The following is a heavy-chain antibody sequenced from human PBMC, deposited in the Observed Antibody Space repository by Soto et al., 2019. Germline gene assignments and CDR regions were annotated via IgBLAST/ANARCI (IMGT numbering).Heavy chain of an antibody. J-gene: IGHJ5*02. Sequence: QVPLVQSGAEVKKPGASVKVSCKASGYTFTSYGISWVRQAPGQGLEWMGWISAYNGNTNYAQKLQGRVTMTTDTSTSTAYMELRSLRSDDTAVYYCARDVYGDYVRGNNWFDPWGQGTLVTVSS. V-gene: IGHV1-18*01. CDR3: ARDVYGDYVRGNNWFDP. CDR2: ISAYNGNT. CDR1: GYTFTSYG. D-gene: IGHD4-17*01.